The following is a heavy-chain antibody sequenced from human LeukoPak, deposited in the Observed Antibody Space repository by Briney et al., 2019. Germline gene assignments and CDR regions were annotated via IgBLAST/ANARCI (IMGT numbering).Heavy chain of an antibody. CDR3: ARGNYGSGSYHGPEIAFDI. CDR1: GYTFTSYD. J-gene: IGHJ3*02. CDR2: MNPNSGNT. D-gene: IGHD3-10*01. Sequence: ASVKVSCKASGYTFTSYDIYWVRQATGQGLEWMGWMNPNSGNTGYAQKFQGRVTMTRNTSISTAYMELSSLRSEDTAVYYCARGNYGSGSYHGPEIAFDIWGQGTMVTVSS. V-gene: IGHV1-8*01.